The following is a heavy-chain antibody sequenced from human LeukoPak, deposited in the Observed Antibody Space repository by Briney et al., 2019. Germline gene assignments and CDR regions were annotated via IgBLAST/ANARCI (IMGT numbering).Heavy chain of an antibody. CDR3: AGGGSSSWYYFDY. Sequence: KPSETLSLTCTVSGGSISSYYWSWIRQPPGKGLEWIGYIYYSGSTNYNPSLKSRVTISVDTSKNQFSLRLSSVAAADTAVYYWAGGGSSSWYYFDYWGQGTLVTVSS. CDR2: IYYSGST. J-gene: IGHJ4*02. CDR1: GGSISSYY. V-gene: IGHV4-59*01. D-gene: IGHD6-13*01.